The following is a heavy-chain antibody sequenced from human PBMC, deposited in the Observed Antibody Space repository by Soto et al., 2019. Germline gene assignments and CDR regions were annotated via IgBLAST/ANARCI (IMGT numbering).Heavy chain of an antibody. J-gene: IGHJ4*02. CDR3: ARDSGYSYGPLDY. D-gene: IGHD5-18*01. Sequence: EVQLVESGGGLVQPGGSLRLSCAASGFTFSSYSMNWVRQAPGKGLEWVSYISSSSSTIYYADSVKGRFPISRDNAKNSLYLQMNSLRAEDTAVYYCARDSGYSYGPLDYWGQGTLVTVSS. V-gene: IGHV3-48*01. CDR1: GFTFSSYS. CDR2: ISSSSSTI.